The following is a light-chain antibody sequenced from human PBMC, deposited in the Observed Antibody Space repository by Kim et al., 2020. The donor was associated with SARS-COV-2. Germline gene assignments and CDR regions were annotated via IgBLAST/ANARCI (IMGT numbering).Light chain of an antibody. Sequence: SPGERATLSCRASQSVSSNYLAWYQQKPGQAPRLLIYGASNRATGIPDRFSGSGSGTDFTLTITRLEPEDFAVYYCQQYSSSPATFGQGTKVDIK. V-gene: IGKV3-20*01. J-gene: IGKJ1*01. CDR1: QSVSSNY. CDR2: GAS. CDR3: QQYSSSPAT.